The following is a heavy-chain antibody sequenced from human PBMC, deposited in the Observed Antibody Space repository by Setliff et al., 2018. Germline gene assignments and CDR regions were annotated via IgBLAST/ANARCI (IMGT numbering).Heavy chain of an antibody. Sequence: SETLSLTCTVSGDSVSRSYWGWMRQPPGKGLEWIGYISYSGSTTYNPSLKSRVTISLDTSKNQFSLSLTSVTAADTAMYFCARTARVPDCSGQGILVTVSS. J-gene: IGHJ4*02. CDR2: ISYSGST. CDR1: GDSVSRSY. V-gene: IGHV4-59*08. CDR3: ARTARVPDC.